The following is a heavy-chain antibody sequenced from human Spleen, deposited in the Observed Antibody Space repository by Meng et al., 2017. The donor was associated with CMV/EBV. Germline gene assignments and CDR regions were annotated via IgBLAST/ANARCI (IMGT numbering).Heavy chain of an antibody. Sequence: GESLKISCAASGFTFSSYWMHWVRQAPGKGLVWVSRINSDGSSTSYADSVKGRFTISRDNGKNTLYLQMNSLRAEDTAVYYCARDVVEGSVWLGYWGQGTLVTV. J-gene: IGHJ4*02. CDR3: ARDVVEGSVWLGY. D-gene: IGHD2-15*01. CDR1: GFTFSSYW. V-gene: IGHV3-74*01. CDR2: INSDGSST.